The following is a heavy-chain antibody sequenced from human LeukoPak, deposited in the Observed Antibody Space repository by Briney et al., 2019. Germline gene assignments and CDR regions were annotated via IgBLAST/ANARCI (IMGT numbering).Heavy chain of an antibody. CDR3: ARGRYSGSYLLDY. CDR2: ISSSSSTI. V-gene: IGHV3-48*04. J-gene: IGHJ4*02. CDR1: GFTFSSYS. D-gene: IGHD1-26*01. Sequence: GGSLRLSCAASGFTFSSYSMNWVRQAPGKGLEWVSYISSSSSTIYYADSVKGRFTISRDNAKNSLYLQMNSLRAEDTALYYCARGRYSGSYLLDYWGQGTLVTVSS.